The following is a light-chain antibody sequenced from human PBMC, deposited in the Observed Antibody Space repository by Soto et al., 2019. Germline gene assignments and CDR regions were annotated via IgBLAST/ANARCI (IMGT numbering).Light chain of an antibody. J-gene: IGKJ1*01. V-gene: IGKV1-5*03. Sequence: DIQMTQSPSTLSASVGDRVTITCRASQSISTWLAWYQQKPGRAPKILIYRTSNLESGVPSRLSGSGSGTEFSLTISSLQPDDFATYFCQQYSVYRTFGQGTKVEFK. CDR1: QSISTW. CDR3: QQYSVYRT. CDR2: RTS.